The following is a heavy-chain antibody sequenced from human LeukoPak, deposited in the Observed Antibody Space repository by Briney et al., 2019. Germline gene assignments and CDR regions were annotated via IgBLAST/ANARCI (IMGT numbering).Heavy chain of an antibody. D-gene: IGHD1/OR15-1a*01. CDR3: ARDKGITGTFFPDS. CDR2: RSYDGSNE. J-gene: IGHJ4*02. V-gene: IGHV3-30*04. Sequence: GGSLRLSCAASGFTFSAYALHWVRQAPGKGLEWVAVRSYDGSNEYYADSVKGRFTISRDNSKNTLYLQVNSLTTEDTAVYYCARDKGITGTFFPDSWGQGILVTVSS. CDR1: GFTFSAYA.